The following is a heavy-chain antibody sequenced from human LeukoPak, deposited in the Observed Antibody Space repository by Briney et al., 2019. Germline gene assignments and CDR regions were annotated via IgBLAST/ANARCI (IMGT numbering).Heavy chain of an antibody. CDR2: INHSGST. CDR1: GGSFSGYY. J-gene: IGHJ4*02. D-gene: IGHD3-16*01. V-gene: IGHV4-34*01. CDR3: ASRPTYDYVWGSYTLTPFDY. Sequence: SETLSLTCAVYGGSFSGYYWSWIRQPPGKGLEWIGEINHSGSTNYNPSLKSRVTISVDTSKNQFSLKPSSVTAADTAVYYCASRPTYDYVWGSYTLTPFDYWGQGTLVTVSS.